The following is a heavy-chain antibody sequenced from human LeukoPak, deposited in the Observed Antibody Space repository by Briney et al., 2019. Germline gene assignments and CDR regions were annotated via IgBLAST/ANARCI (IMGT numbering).Heavy chain of an antibody. CDR2: INHSGST. CDR3: ARGRSQIAVAMIDY. CDR1: GGSFSGYY. J-gene: IGHJ4*02. D-gene: IGHD6-19*01. Sequence: SETLSLTCAVYGGSFSGYYWSWIRQLPGKGLEWIGEINHSGSTNYNPSLKSRVTISVDTSKNQFSLKLSSVTAADTAVYYCARGRSQIAVAMIDYWGQGTLVTVPS. V-gene: IGHV4-34*01.